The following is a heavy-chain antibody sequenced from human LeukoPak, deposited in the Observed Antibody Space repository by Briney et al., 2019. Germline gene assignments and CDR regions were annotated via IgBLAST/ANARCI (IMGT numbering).Heavy chain of an antibody. CDR1: GGSFSGYY. Sequence: SETLSLTCAVYGGSFSGYYWSWIRQPPGKGLEWIGEINHSGSTNYNPSLKSRVTISVDTSKDQFSLKLSSVTAADTAVYYCARFLELKEYFDYWGQGTLVTVSS. D-gene: IGHD1-7*01. J-gene: IGHJ4*02. CDR3: ARFLELKEYFDY. V-gene: IGHV4-34*01. CDR2: INHSGST.